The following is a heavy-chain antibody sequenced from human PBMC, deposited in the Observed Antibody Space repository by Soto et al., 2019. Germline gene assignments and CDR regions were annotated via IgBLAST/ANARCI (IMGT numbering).Heavy chain of an antibody. CDR2: INHSGST. CDR1: GGSFSGYY. Sequence: SETLSLTCAVYGGSFSGYYWSWIRQPPGKGLEWIGEINHSGSTNYNPSLKSRVTISVDTSKNQFSLKLSSVTAADTAVYYCGRGQRQLVLWGNWFDPWGQGTLVTVSS. D-gene: IGHD6-13*01. J-gene: IGHJ5*02. V-gene: IGHV4-34*01. CDR3: GRGQRQLVLWGNWFDP.